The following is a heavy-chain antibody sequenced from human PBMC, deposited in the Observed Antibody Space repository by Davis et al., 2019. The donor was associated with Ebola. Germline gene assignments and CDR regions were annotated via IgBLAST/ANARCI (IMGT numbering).Heavy chain of an antibody. CDR2: VYYSGST. J-gene: IGHJ4*02. V-gene: IGHV4-61*01. CDR1: GGSVSSSTYY. D-gene: IGHD6-19*01. CDR3: AREDSSGWYVTDY. Sequence: MPSETLSLTCTVSGGSVSSSTYYWSWIRQPPGKGLEWIGYVYYSGSTNYNPSFKSRVTISLDTSKNRFSLKLSSVTAADTAVYFCAREDSSGWYVTDYWGQGTLVTVSS.